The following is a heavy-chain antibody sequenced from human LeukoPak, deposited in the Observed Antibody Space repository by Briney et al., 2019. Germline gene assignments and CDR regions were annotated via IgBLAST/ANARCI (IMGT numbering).Heavy chain of an antibody. Sequence: SETLSLTCTVSGGSISSSSYYWGWIRQPPGKGLEWIGSIYYSGSTYYNPSLKSRVTISVDTSNNQFSLKLSSVTAADTAVYYCASLGEYGSWFDPWGQGTLVTVSS. D-gene: IGHD3-10*01. CDR2: IYYSGST. J-gene: IGHJ5*02. CDR3: ASLGEYGSWFDP. V-gene: IGHV4-39*01. CDR1: GGSISSSSYY.